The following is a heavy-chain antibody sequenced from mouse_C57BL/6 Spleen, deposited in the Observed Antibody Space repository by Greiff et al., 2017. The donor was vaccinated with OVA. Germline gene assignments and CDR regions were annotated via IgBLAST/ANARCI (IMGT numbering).Heavy chain of an antibody. D-gene: IGHD2-5*01. J-gene: IGHJ3*01. CDR3: AREDSNSGFAY. Sequence: VQLKESGGGLVKPGGSLKLSCAASGFTFSDYGMHWVRQAPEKGLEWVAYISSGRSTIYYADTVKGRFTISRDNAKNTLFLQMTSLRSEDTAMYYCAREDSNSGFAYWGQGTLVTVSA. V-gene: IGHV5-17*01. CDR2: ISSGRSTI. CDR1: GFTFSDYG.